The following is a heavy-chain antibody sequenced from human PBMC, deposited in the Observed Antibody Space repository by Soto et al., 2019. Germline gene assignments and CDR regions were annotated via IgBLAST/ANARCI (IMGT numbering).Heavy chain of an antibody. CDR1: EFPFSHYW. CDR2: INPAGTIT. V-gene: IGHV3-74*01. Sequence: VGSLRLSCAASEFPFSHYWMHWVRQTPGKGLVWVSRINPAGTITNYADSVEGRFTISRDNADSALFLQMNSLSAEDTAIYYCTSDTFGLRDTWGQGTLVTVSS. J-gene: IGHJ5*02. D-gene: IGHD3-16*01. CDR3: TSDTFGLRDT.